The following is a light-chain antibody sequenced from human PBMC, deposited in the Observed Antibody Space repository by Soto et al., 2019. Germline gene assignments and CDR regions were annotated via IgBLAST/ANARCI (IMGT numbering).Light chain of an antibody. CDR2: KAS. J-gene: IGKJ1*01. CDR1: QSISSW. CDR3: QQYNIYPWT. Sequence: DIQMTQSPSTVSASVGDRVTITCRASQSISSWFAWYQQKPGKAPNLLIYKASSLESGVPSRFSGSGSGTEFTLTISSLQPDDFATYYCQQYNIYPWTFGQGTKVEIK. V-gene: IGKV1-5*03.